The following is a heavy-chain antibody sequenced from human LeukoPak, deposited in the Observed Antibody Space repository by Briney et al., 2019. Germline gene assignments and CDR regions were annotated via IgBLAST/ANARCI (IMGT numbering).Heavy chain of an antibody. V-gene: IGHV4-39*01. CDR1: GGSISSSSYY. Sequence: SATLSLTCTVSGGSISSSSYYWGWIRQPPGKGLEWIGSIYFSGGTYYNTSLKSRVPISVATPRNQFSLKQSSVTAADTAVYYCARQRWLQFPNWIDPWGQGTLVTVSS. J-gene: IGHJ5*02. CDR2: IYFSGGT. D-gene: IGHD5-24*01. CDR3: ARQRWLQFPNWIDP.